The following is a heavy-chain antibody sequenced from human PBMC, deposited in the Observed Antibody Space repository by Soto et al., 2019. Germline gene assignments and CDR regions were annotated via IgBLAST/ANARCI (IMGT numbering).Heavy chain of an antibody. V-gene: IGHV3-30*18. CDR3: AKDEGVGGTLGLFDY. CDR1: GFDFTYYA. D-gene: IGHD1-26*01. J-gene: IGHJ4*02. Sequence: QVQLVESGGGAVQPGGSLRLSCVASGFDFTYYAMHWVRQAPGKGLESVAVMSSDGSKIHHTDSVKGRFTISRDNSKNTQYLQMSSLRKEDTAVYFCAKDEGVGGTLGLFDYWGQGTLVSVSS. CDR2: MSSDGSKI.